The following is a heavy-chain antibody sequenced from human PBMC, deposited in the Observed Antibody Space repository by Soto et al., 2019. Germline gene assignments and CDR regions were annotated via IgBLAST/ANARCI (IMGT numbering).Heavy chain of an antibody. CDR1: GGTFRNYP. Sequence: QVQLVQSGTEVKKPGSSVKVSCKASGGTFRNYPINWVRQAPGQGLEWMGSIFPLTDIPDYAQNFQARLTISVDKSTSTAYMELSSLISDDTAMYFCARGPLVVLNYFESWGQGTLVTVSS. V-gene: IGHV1-69*02. J-gene: IGHJ4*02. CDR3: ARGPLVVLNYFES. CDR2: IFPLTDIP.